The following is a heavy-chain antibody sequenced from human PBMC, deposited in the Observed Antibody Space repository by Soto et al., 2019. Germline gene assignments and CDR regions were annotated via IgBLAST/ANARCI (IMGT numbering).Heavy chain of an antibody. D-gene: IGHD1-20*01. J-gene: IGHJ6*02. Sequence: QVQLQESGPGLVKPSQTLSLTCTVSGGSISSGDDFWTWIRQPPGKGLEWIGYIDYSGTTYYNPSLKSGLTMSVDTSKSQFSLWLSSVTAADTAVYYCARDRAKWKDYYYSGMDVWGQRTTVNVPS. CDR1: GGSISSGDDF. V-gene: IGHV4-30-4*01. CDR3: ARDRAKWKDYYYSGMDV. CDR2: IDYSGTT.